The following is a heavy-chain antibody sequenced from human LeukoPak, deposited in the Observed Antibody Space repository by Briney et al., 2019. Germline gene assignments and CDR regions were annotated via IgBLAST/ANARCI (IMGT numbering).Heavy chain of an antibody. CDR3: ARVRGLYCSSTSCADSDAFDI. D-gene: IGHD2-2*01. J-gene: IGHJ3*02. Sequence: GGSLRLSCAASGFTFSSYAMHWVRQAPGKGLEWVAVISYDGSNKYYADSVKGRFTISRDNSENTLYLQMNSLRAEDTAVYYCARVRGLYCSSTSCADSDAFDIWGQGTMDTVSS. CDR1: GFTFSSYA. V-gene: IGHV3-30-3*01. CDR2: ISYDGSNK.